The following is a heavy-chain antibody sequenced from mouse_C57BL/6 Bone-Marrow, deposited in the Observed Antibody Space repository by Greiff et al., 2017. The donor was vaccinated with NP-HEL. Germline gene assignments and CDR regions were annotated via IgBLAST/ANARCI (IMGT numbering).Heavy chain of an antibody. CDR3: ARRGSNDAMDY. D-gene: IGHD2-5*01. Sequence: VHLVESGAELARPGASVKMSCKASGYTFTSYTMHWVKQRPGQGLEWIGYINPSSGYTKYNQKFKDKATLTADKSSSTAYMQLSSLTSEDSAVYYCARRGSNDAMDYWGQGTSVTVSS. V-gene: IGHV1-4*01. J-gene: IGHJ4*01. CDR1: GYTFTSYT. CDR2: INPSSGYT.